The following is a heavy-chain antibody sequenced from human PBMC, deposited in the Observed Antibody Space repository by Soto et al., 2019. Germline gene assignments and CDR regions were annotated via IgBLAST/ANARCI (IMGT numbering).Heavy chain of an antibody. D-gene: IGHD1-1*01. Sequence: PSETLSLTCAVYGGFVSSGNYYWSWIRQPPGKGLEWIGEMSHSGGTHFNPSLKSRVTISVDTSKNQFSLKMSSVTAADTALYYCARVERGTATTVVDAFDIWAQGQWSPSPQ. J-gene: IGHJ3*02. CDR1: GGFVSSGNYY. CDR3: ARVERGTATTVVDAFDI. CDR2: MSHSGGT. V-gene: IGHV4-61*01.